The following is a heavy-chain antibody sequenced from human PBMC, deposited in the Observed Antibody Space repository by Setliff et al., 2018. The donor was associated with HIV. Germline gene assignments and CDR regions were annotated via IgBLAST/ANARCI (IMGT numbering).Heavy chain of an antibody. Sequence: GGSLRLSCAASGFTFSAHQMSWVRQPPGKGLEWVANIKADGTDKYYVDSVKGRFAISRDNSKNSRYLQMNSLRAGDTAVYYCVRDSYYDSSGYYRGALDIWGQGTMVTVSS. J-gene: IGHJ3*02. CDR3: VRDSYYDSSGYYRGALDI. CDR1: GFTFSAHQ. CDR2: IKADGTDK. V-gene: IGHV3-7*01. D-gene: IGHD3-22*01.